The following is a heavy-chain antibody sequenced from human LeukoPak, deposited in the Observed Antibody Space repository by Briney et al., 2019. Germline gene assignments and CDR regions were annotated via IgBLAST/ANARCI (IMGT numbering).Heavy chain of an antibody. D-gene: IGHD5-12*01. CDR1: GGSISSGGYY. J-gene: IGHJ4*02. V-gene: IGHV4-31*03. CDR3: ARDRGPYSGYDSYYFDY. Sequence: SSETLSLTCTVSGGSISSGGYYWSWIRQHPGKGLEWIGYIYYSGSTYYNPSLKSRVTISVDTSKNQFSLKLSPVTAADTAVYYCARDRGPYSGYDSYYFDYWGQGTLVTVSS. CDR2: IYYSGST.